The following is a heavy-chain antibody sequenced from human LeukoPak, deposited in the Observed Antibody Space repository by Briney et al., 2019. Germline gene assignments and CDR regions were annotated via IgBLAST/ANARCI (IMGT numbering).Heavy chain of an antibody. CDR1: GYTFTSYG. CDR3: ARDQVNSGYDSNFDY. J-gene: IGHJ4*02. D-gene: IGHD5-12*01. Sequence: ASVKVSCKASGYTFTSYGISWVRQAPEQGLEWMGWISAYNGNTNYAQKLQGRVTMTTDTSTSTAYMELRSLRSDDTAVYYCARDQVNSGYDSNFDYWGQGTLVTVSS. V-gene: IGHV1-18*01. CDR2: ISAYNGNT.